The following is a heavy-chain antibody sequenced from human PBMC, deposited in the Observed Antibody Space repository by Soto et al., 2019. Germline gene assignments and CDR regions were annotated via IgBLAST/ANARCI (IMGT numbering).Heavy chain of an antibody. CDR2: ISGSGSST. CDR1: GIIFDSYA. J-gene: IGHJ4*02. D-gene: IGHD6-19*01. CDR3: AQESVGEEWLVQKH. Sequence: EVQLLESGGGLVQPGGSLRLSCAAFGIIFDSYAMSWVRQAPGKGLEWVSSISGSGSSTYYADSVKGRFTVSRDKSKNTLYLQMNSLRAEDTAVYYCAQESVGEEWLVQKHWGQGTLVTVSS. V-gene: IGHV3-23*01.